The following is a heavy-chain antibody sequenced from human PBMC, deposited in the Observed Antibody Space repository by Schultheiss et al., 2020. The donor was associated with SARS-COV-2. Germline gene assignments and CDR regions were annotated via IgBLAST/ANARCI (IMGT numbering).Heavy chain of an antibody. CDR1: GGSISSYY. Sequence: SETLSLTCTVSGGSISSYYWSWIRQPPGKGLEWIGYIYYSGSTNYNPSLKSRVTISVDTSKNQFSLKLSSVTAADTAVYYCARGCLNSSSWFYYYYGMDVWGQGTTVTVSS. CDR2: IYYSGST. CDR3: ARGCLNSSSWFYYYYGMDV. V-gene: IGHV4-59*12. J-gene: IGHJ6*02. D-gene: IGHD6-13*01.